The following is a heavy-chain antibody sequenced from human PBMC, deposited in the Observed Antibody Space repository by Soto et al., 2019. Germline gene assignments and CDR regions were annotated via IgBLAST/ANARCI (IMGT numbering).Heavy chain of an antibody. CDR2: ISYDGSNK. CDR3: ARVTEVGYHYYYGMDV. J-gene: IGHJ6*02. CDR1: GFTFSSYA. V-gene: IGHV3-30-3*01. Sequence: GGSLRLSCAASGFTFSSYAMHWVRQAPGKGLEWVAVISYDGSNKYYADSVKGRFTISRDNSKNTLYLQMNSLRAEDTAVYYCARVTEVGYHYYYGMDVWGQGTTVTVSS. D-gene: IGHD1-26*01.